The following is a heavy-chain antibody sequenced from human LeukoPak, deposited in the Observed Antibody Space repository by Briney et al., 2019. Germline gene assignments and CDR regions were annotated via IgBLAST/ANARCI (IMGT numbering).Heavy chain of an antibody. J-gene: IGHJ4*02. Sequence: SETLSLTCTVSGGSISSSSYYWGWIRQPPGKGLEWIGSIYYSGSTYYNPSLKSRVTISVDTSKNQFSLNLSSVTAADTAVYYCARLTMVRGVITGGFDYWGQGTLVTVSS. CDR1: GGSISSSSYY. V-gene: IGHV4-39*01. CDR2: IYYSGST. D-gene: IGHD3-10*01. CDR3: ARLTMVRGVITGGFDY.